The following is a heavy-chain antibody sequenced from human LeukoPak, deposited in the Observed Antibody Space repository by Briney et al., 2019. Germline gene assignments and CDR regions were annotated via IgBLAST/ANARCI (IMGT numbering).Heavy chain of an antibody. V-gene: IGHV3-7*01. CDR3: ATGQWASTNAFDF. D-gene: IGHD6-19*01. CDR2: IKQDGSEK. Sequence: GGSLRLSCAASGFTFSSYGMHWVRQAPGKGLEWVANIKQDGSEKHYVDSVKGRFTISRDNARNSLYLQMSTLRVEDMGDYYCATGQWASTNAFDFWGQGTMVTVSS. CDR1: GFTFSSYG. J-gene: IGHJ3*01.